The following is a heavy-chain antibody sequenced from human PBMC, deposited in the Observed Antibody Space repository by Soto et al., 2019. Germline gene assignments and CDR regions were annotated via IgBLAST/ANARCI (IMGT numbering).Heavy chain of an antibody. D-gene: IGHD3-3*01. CDR2: MNPNSGNT. CDR3: ARGRRGGDFWSGYYTG. CDR1: GCTFTSYD. V-gene: IGHV1-8*01. J-gene: IGHJ4*02. Sequence: ASVKVSCKASGCTFTSYDINWVRQATGQGLEWMGWMNPNSGNTGYAQKFQGRVTMTRNTSISTAYMELSSLRSEDTAVYYCARGRRGGDFWSGYYTGWGQGTLVTVSS.